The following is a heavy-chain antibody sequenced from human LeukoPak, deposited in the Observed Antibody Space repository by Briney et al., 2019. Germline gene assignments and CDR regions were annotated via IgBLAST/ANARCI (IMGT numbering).Heavy chain of an antibody. CDR3: ARGSYYYGSGSSPFDP. CDR2: ISYDGSNK. D-gene: IGHD3-10*01. CDR1: GFTFSAYG. Sequence: GRSLRLSCAASGFTFSAYGMHWVRQAPGKGLEWVAIISYDGSNKYYADSVKGRFTISRDNSKNTLYLQMNSLRAEDTAVYYCARGSYYYGSGSSPFDPWGQGTLVTVSS. V-gene: IGHV3-30*03. J-gene: IGHJ5*02.